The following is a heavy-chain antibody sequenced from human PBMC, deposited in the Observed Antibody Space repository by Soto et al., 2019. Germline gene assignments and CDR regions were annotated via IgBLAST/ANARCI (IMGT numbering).Heavy chain of an antibody. D-gene: IGHD3-16*01. Sequence: QVTLKESGPVLVKPTETLTLTCTVSGFSLNKARMGVSWIRQPPGKALEWLEHIFSNDEKSYSTSLRTRITISKDTSKSQVVRAVTNMDPVYTATYYCARILAPTYVHYYIDAWGEGTTVTVSS. CDR2: IFSNDEK. J-gene: IGHJ6*03. V-gene: IGHV2-26*01. CDR3: ARILAPTYVHYYIDA. CDR1: GFSLNKARMG.